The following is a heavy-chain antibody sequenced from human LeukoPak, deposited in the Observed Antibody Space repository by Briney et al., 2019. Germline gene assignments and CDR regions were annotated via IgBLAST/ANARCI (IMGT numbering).Heavy chain of an antibody. J-gene: IGHJ4*02. CDR2: IKKDGSEK. V-gene: IGHV3-7*01. CDR1: GFTFSRYW. CDR3: ARDKVVGATYLDY. Sequence: PGGSLRLSCAASGFTFSRYWMSWVRQAPGKGLEWVANIKKDGSEKYYVDSVKGRFTISRDNAKNSLYLQMNSLRAEDTAVYYCARDKVVGATYLDYWGQGTLVTASS. D-gene: IGHD2-15*01.